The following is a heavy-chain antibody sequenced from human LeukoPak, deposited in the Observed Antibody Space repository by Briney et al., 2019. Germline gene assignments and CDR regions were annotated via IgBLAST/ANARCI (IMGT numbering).Heavy chain of an antibody. Sequence: GGSLRLSCAASGFTFSSYWMSWVRQAPGKGLEWGANIKQDGSEKYYVDSGKGRFTISRDNAKNSLYLQMNSLRAEDTAVYYCARDGLPEAYYYDSSGAELDYWGQGTLVTVSS. J-gene: IGHJ4*02. V-gene: IGHV3-7*01. CDR1: GFTFSSYW. D-gene: IGHD3-22*01. CDR2: IKQDGSEK. CDR3: ARDGLPEAYYYDSSGAELDY.